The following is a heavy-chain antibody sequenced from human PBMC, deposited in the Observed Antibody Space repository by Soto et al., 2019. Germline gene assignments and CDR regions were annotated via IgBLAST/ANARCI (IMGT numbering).Heavy chain of an antibody. CDR1: GYTFTSYG. D-gene: IGHD2-2*01. CDR2: ISAYNGNT. V-gene: IGHV1-18*04. CDR3: ASGDCSSTSCYRTLYYYYGMDV. J-gene: IGHJ6*02. Sequence: ASVKVSCKASGYTFTSYGISWARQAPGQGLEWMGWISAYNGNTNYAQKLQGRVTMTTDTSTSTAYMELRSLRSDDTAVYYCASGDCSSTSCYRTLYYYYGMDVWGQGTTVTVSS.